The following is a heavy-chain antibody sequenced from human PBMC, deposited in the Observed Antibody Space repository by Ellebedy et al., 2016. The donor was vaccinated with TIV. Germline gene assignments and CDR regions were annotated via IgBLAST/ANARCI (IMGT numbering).Heavy chain of an antibody. CDR3: ARGGLTGEVDY. CDR2: IYYSGST. Sequence: SETLSLXXAVYGGSFSGYYWSWIRQHPGKGLEWIGYIYYSGSTYYNPSLKSRVTISVDTSKNQFSLKLSSVTAADTAVYYCARGGLTGEVDYWGQGTLVTVSS. J-gene: IGHJ4*02. V-gene: IGHV4-31*11. CDR1: GGSFSGYY. D-gene: IGHD7-27*01.